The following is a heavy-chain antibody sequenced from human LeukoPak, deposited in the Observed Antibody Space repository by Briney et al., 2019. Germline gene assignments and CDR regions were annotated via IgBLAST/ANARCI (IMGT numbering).Heavy chain of an antibody. V-gene: IGHV3-30*02. CDR3: AKDGLPYYYDSSGTDY. CDR1: GFTFSSYG. D-gene: IGHD3-22*01. J-gene: IGHJ4*02. Sequence: GGSLRLSCAASGFTFSSYGMQWVRQAPGKGLEWVAFIRYDGSNKYYADSVKGRFTISRDNSKNTLYLQMNSLRAEDTAVYYCAKDGLPYYYDSSGTDYWGQGTLVTVSS. CDR2: IRYDGSNK.